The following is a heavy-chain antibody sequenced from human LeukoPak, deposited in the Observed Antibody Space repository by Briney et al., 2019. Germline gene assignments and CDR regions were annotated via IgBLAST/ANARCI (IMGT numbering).Heavy chain of an antibody. J-gene: IGHJ4*02. CDR3: ARGKRGYSCSWYDY. Sequence: SETLSLTRAVYGGSFSGYDWSWIRQPPGKGLEWIGEINHSGSTNYNPSLKSRVTISVDTSKNQFSLKLSSVTAADTAVYYCARGKRGYSCSWYDYWGQGTLVTVSS. CDR1: GGSFSGYD. CDR2: INHSGST. D-gene: IGHD6-13*01. V-gene: IGHV4-34*01.